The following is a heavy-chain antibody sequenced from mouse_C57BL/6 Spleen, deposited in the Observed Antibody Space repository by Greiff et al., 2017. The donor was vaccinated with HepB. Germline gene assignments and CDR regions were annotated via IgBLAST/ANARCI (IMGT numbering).Heavy chain of an antibody. CDR1: GYTFTSYT. V-gene: IGHV1-4*01. Sequence: VQLQQSGAELARPGASVKMSCKASGYTFTSYTMHWVKQRPGQGLEWIGYINPSSGYTKYNQKFKDKATLTADKSSSTAYMQLSSLTSEDSAVYYCARSSRRWYFDVWGTGTTVTVSS. D-gene: IGHD1-2*01. CDR2: INPSSGYT. CDR3: ARSSRRWYFDV. J-gene: IGHJ1*03.